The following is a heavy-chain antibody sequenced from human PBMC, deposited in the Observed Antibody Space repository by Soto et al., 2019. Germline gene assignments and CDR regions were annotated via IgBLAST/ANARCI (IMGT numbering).Heavy chain of an antibody. CDR3: ARRTIFGVAPDY. V-gene: IGHV4-39*01. CDR1: GGSISSSSYY. D-gene: IGHD3-3*01. CDR2: IYYSGST. J-gene: IGHJ4*02. Sequence: QLQLQESGPGLVKPSETLSLTCTVSGGSISSSSYYWGWIRHPPGKGLEWIGSIYYSGSTYYNPSLKSRVTISVDTSKNQFSLKLSSVTAADTAVYYCARRTIFGVAPDYWGQGTLVTVSS.